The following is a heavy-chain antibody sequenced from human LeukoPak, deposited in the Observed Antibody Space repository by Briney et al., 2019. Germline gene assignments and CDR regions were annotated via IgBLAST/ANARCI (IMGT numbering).Heavy chain of an antibody. V-gene: IGHV4-39*07. D-gene: IGHD3-16*02. J-gene: IGHJ6*03. Sequence: SETLSLTCTGSGGSISSSSYDWGWIRQPPGKGLEWIGSIYYSGSTYYNPSLKIRVTISVDASKNQFSLKLSSVTAADTAVYYCARANFIGYYYYYYMDVWGKGTTVTVSS. CDR1: GGSISSSSYD. CDR3: ARANFIGYYYYYYMDV. CDR2: IYYSGST.